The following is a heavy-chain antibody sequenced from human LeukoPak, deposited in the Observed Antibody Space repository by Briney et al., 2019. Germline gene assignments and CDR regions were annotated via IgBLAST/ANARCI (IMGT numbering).Heavy chain of an antibody. Sequence: GRSLRLSCAASGFTFSSYGIHWVRQAPGKGLEWVAVIWYDGSNKQYADSVKGRFTISRDNSKNTLYLQMNSLRVDDTALYYCAKGWNSLSFYITHWGQGILVTVSS. CDR1: GFTFSSYG. D-gene: IGHD3-10*01. CDR3: AKGWNSLSFYITH. V-gene: IGHV3-33*06. CDR2: IWYDGSNK. J-gene: IGHJ4*02.